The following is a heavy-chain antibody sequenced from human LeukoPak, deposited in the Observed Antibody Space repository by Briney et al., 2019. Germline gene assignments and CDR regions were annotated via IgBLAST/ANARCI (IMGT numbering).Heavy chain of an antibody. Sequence: GASVKVSCKASGYTFSGYYMPWVRQAPGQGLEWMGWINPNSGGTNYAQKFQGRVTMTRDTSISTAYMELSRLRSDDTAVYYCARVSGGYSYGRLQELHYWGQGTLVTVSS. CDR3: ARVSGGYSYGRLQELHY. J-gene: IGHJ4*02. V-gene: IGHV1-2*02. CDR2: INPNSGGT. D-gene: IGHD5-18*01. CDR1: GYTFSGYY.